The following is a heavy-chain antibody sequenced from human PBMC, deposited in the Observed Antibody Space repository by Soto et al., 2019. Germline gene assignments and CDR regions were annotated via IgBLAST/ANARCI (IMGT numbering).Heavy chain of an antibody. Sequence: GESLKISCKGSGYSFSTSWIGWVRQMYGKGLEWMGTIYPSDSDTRYSPSFQGQVIISADKSTSTAYLQWRSLKASDTAMYYCATRAEYYDFWSGYYGAWGQGTLVTVSS. J-gene: IGHJ5*02. D-gene: IGHD3-3*01. V-gene: IGHV5-51*01. CDR2: IYPSDSDT. CDR3: ATRAEYYDFWSGYYGA. CDR1: GYSFSTSW.